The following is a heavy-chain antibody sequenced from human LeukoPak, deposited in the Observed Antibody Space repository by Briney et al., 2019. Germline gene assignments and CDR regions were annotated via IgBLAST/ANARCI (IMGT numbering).Heavy chain of an antibody. CDR1: GGSISSYY. CDR3: ARVSMFGTRYSFDY. V-gene: IGHV4-59*01. D-gene: IGHD3-3*01. Sequence: SETLSLTCTVSGGSISSYYWSWIRQPPGKGLEWIGYIYYSGSTNYNPSLKSRVTISVDTSKNQFSLKLSSVTAADTAVYYCARVSMFGTRYSFDYWGQGTLVTVSS. J-gene: IGHJ4*02. CDR2: IYYSGST.